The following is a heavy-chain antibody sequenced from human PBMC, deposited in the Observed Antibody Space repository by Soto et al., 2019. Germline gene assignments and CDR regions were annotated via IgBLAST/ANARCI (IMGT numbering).Heavy chain of an antibody. CDR3: AGGRYYGSGTRPYWFDP. D-gene: IGHD3-10*01. Sequence: SETLSLTCDVYGGSFSGYSWCWIRQSPGEGLEWIGEVNHSGSTNYNPSLKSRVTISVDTSKNQFSLKLSSVTAADTAVYYCAGGRYYGSGTRPYWFDPWGQGALVTVSS. V-gene: IGHV4-34*01. CDR2: VNHSGST. CDR1: GGSFSGYS. J-gene: IGHJ5*02.